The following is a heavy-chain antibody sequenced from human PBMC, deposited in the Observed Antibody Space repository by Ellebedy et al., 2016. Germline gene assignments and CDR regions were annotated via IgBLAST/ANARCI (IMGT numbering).Heavy chain of an antibody. CDR1: GGTFSSYA. J-gene: IGHJ4*02. Sequence: ASVKVSCKASGGTFSSYAISWVRQAPGQGLEWMGRIIPILGIANYAQKFQGRVTITADKYTSTAYMELSSLRSEDTAVYYCATYSSGWYSYWGQGTLVTVSS. D-gene: IGHD6-19*01. V-gene: IGHV1-69*04. CDR3: ATYSSGWYSY. CDR2: IIPILGIA.